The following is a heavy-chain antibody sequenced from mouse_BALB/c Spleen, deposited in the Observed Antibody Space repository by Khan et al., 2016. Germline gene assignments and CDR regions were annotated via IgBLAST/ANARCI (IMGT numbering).Heavy chain of an antibody. Sequence: EVQLVESGPGLVKPSQSLSLTCTVTGYSITSDYAWNWIRQFPGNKLEWMGYISYSGSTSYNPSLKSRISITRDTSKNQFFLQLNSVTTEDTATYYCATTVVAPRFAYRGQGTRVTVSA. CDR2: ISYSGST. V-gene: IGHV3-2*02. CDR1: GYSITSDYA. CDR3: ATTVVAPRFAY. J-gene: IGHJ3*01. D-gene: IGHD1-1*01.